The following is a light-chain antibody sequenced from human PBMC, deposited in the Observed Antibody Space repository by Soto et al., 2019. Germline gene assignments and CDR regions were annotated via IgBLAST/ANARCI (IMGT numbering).Light chain of an antibody. Sequence: QSALTQPASVSGSPGQSIAISCTGTSSDVGGYNYVSWYQQHPGRAPKLMIYNVGNRPSGVSNRFSGSKSGNTASLTISGLQAEDEADYYCSSYTSSTPHVVFGGGTQLTVL. V-gene: IGLV2-14*01. CDR2: NVG. CDR3: SSYTSSTPHVV. J-gene: IGLJ2*01. CDR1: SSDVGGYNY.